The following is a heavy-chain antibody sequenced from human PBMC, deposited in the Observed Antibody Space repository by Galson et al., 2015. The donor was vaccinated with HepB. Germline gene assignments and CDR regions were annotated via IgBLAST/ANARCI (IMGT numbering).Heavy chain of an antibody. V-gene: IGHV3-23*01. Sequence: SLRLSCAASGFIFSKIAMNWVRQAPGKGPEWVATISAGGTDYADSVKGRFSISRDNSRNTLYLQMNSLRVEDTAVYFCVKGLFFVDYWGQGTLVAVSS. CDR2: ISAGGT. J-gene: IGHJ4*02. CDR1: GFIFSKIA. CDR3: VKGLFFVDY. D-gene: IGHD3-16*01.